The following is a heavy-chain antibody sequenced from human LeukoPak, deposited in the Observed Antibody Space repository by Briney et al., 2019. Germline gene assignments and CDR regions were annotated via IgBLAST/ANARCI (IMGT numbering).Heavy chain of an antibody. CDR2: IYSSGST. CDR1: GGSISSYF. J-gene: IGHJ5*02. CDR3: ARGYNWFDP. V-gene: IGHV4-4*07. Sequence: SETLSLTCTVSGGSISSYFWSWVRQPAGKGLEWIGHIYSSGSTKYNPSLKSRVTISVDTSKNQFSLKVSSVTAADTAIYYCARGYNWFDPWGQGTLVTVSS.